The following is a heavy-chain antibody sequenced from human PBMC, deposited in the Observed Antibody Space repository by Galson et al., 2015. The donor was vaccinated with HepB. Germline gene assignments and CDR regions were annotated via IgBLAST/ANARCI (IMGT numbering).Heavy chain of an antibody. J-gene: IGHJ4*02. D-gene: IGHD6-19*01. CDR1: GFTFSSYA. CDR2: ISGSGGST. CDR3: AKDGAVAGTTPFDY. Sequence: SLRLSCAASGFTFSSYAMSWVRQAPGKGLEWVSTISGSGGSTYYADSVKGRFTISRDNSKNTLYVQMNSLRAEDTAVYYCAKDGAVAGTTPFDYWGQGTLVTVSS. V-gene: IGHV3-23*01.